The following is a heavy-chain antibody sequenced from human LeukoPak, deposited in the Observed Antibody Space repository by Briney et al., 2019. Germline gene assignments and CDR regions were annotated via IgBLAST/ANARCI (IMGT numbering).Heavy chain of an antibody. J-gene: IGHJ3*02. V-gene: IGHV4-4*07. Sequence: PSETLSLTCTVSGGSISSYYWSWIRQPAGKGLEWIGRIYTSGSTNYNPSLKSRVTMSVDTSTNQFSLKLSSVTAADTAVYYCARVGSGSYFGASDIWGQGTMVTVSS. D-gene: IGHD1-26*01. CDR3: ARVGSGSYFGASDI. CDR1: GGSISSYY. CDR2: IYTSGST.